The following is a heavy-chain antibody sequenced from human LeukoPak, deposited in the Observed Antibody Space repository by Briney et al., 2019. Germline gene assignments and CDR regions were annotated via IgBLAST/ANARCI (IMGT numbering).Heavy chain of an antibody. V-gene: IGHV1-18*01. CDR3: AREKGGYYWFDP. J-gene: IGHJ5*02. Sequence: ASVKVSCKASGYTFASYCISWVRQAPGQGLEWMGWISAYNGNTNYAQKLQGRVTMTTDTSTSTAYMELRSLRSDDTAVYYCAREKGGYYWFDPWGQGTLDTVSS. CDR1: GYTFASYC. CDR2: ISAYNGNT. D-gene: IGHD3-22*01.